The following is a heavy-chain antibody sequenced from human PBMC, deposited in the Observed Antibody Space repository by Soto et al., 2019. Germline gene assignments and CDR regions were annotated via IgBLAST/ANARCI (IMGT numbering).Heavy chain of an antibody. D-gene: IGHD3-9*01. J-gene: IGHJ6*02. CDR1: VYSISSGYY. CDR3: ARASADYDILTGYYAYGMDV. CDR2: IYHSGST. Sequence: SLTCAVSVYSISSGYYWGWIRQPPGKGLEWIGSIYHSGSTYYNPSLKSRVTISVDTSKNQFSLKLSSVTAADTAVYYCARASADYDILTGYYAYGMDVWGQGTTVTVSS. V-gene: IGHV4-38-2*01.